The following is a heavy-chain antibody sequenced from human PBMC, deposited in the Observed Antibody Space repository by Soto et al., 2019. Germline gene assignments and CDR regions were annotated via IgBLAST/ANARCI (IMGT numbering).Heavy chain of an antibody. CDR3: ARSDQQWVDFDY. J-gene: IGHJ4*02. Sequence: QVQLVQSGAEVKKPGASVKVSCKASGYTFTNYDISWVRQATGQGLEWMGWMNPNSGKTGYAQKFQGRVTMTSDSSISTAYMELSSLRSEDTAVYYCARSDQQWVDFDYWGQGTRVTVSS. D-gene: IGHD6-19*01. CDR2: MNPNSGKT. V-gene: IGHV1-8*01. CDR1: GYTFTNYD.